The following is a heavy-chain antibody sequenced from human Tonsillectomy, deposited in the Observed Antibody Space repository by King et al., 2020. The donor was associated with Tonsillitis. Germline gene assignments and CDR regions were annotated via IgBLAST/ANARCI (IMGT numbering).Heavy chain of an antibody. CDR3: ASGSVVAAISWFDP. Sequence: LQLQESGPGLVKPSETLSLTCTVSGGSISSSSYYWGWIRQPPGKGLEWIGSIYYSGSTYYNPSIKSRVTISVDTSKNQFSLKLSSVTAADTAVYYCASGSVVAAISWFDPWGQGTLVTVSS. J-gene: IGHJ5*02. CDR2: IYYSGST. V-gene: IGHV4-39*01. CDR1: GGSISSSSYY. D-gene: IGHD2-15*01.